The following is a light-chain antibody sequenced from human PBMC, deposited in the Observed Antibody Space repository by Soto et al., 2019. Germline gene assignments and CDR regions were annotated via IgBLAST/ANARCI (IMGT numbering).Light chain of an antibody. Sequence: AIRMTQSPSSLSASAGDRVAIACRASQGVGRYLAWYQQKPGQAPKLLIYGASTLQSGVPSRFSGGGSGTDLTLTIICLQSEDFATYYCQHYKNYPWTFGQGTKVEIK. J-gene: IGKJ1*01. CDR1: QGVGRY. CDR2: GAS. V-gene: IGKV1-8*01. CDR3: QHYKNYPWT.